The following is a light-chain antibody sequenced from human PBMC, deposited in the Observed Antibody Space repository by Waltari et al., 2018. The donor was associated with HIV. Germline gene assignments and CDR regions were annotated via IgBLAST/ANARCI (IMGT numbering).Light chain of an antibody. CDR3: SSTADLESVT. J-gene: IGLJ2*01. CDR2: GVN. Sequence: SALTQPASVSGSLGQSVTISCTGATRDIGDFVSWYQQLPGRAPQLLFSGVNRRASGISHRFVASKSGATASLTISRLQADDEGCYYGSSTADLESVTFGGGT. CDR1: TRDIGDF. V-gene: IGLV2-14*03.